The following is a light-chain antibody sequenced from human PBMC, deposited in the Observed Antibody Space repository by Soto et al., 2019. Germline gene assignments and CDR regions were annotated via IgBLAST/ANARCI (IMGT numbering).Light chain of an antibody. CDR3: QQYSSSPVT. CDR2: DAS. CDR1: QSVSNNY. J-gene: IGKJ4*01. Sequence: EIVLTQSPGTLSLSPGERATLSCRASQSVSNNYLAWYQQKPGQAPRLLIYDASNRVTGIPARFSGSGSGTDFTLTISRLEPEDFAVYYCQQYSSSPVTFGGGTKVDIK. V-gene: IGKV3-20*01.